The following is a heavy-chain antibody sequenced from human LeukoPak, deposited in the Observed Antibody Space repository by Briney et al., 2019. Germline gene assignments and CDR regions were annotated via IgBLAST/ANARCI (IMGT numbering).Heavy chain of an antibody. D-gene: IGHD3-22*01. V-gene: IGHV3-23*01. Sequence: GGSLRLSCAASGFTFSSYAMSWVRQAPGKGLEWVSAISDNGGSTYYADSVKGRFTISRDNSKNTLYLQMNSLRAEDTAVYYCAKEHTMIVVSWDYWGQGTLVTVSS. CDR3: AKEHTMIVVSWDY. CDR2: ISDNGGST. CDR1: GFTFSSYA. J-gene: IGHJ4*02.